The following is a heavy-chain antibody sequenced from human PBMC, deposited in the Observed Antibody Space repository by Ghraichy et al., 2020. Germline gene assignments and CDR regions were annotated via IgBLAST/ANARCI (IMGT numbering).Heavy chain of an antibody. J-gene: IGHJ5*02. V-gene: IGHV4-38-2*01. Sequence: GSLRLSCAVSGYSISSGYYWGWIRQPPGKGLEWIGSIYHSGSTYYNPSLKSRVTISVDTSKNQFSLKLSSVTAADTAVYYCARVGPSSSWYFSPWGQGTLVTVSS. D-gene: IGHD6-13*01. CDR3: ARVGPSSSWYFSP. CDR2: IYHSGST. CDR1: GYSISSGYY.